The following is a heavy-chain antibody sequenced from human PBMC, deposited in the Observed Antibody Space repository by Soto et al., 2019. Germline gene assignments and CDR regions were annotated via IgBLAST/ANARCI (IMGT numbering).Heavy chain of an antibody. CDR2: INPYNGNT. CDR1: GYTFTSYG. Sequence: ASVKVSCKASGYTFTSYGISWVRQAHGQGLEWMAWINPYNGNTKYAEKFLGRVTVTTDTSTATAYMEVRSLTSDGTAVFYCARVGVGLAAPRVWPYWGQGTPVTVSS. D-gene: IGHD6-13*01. J-gene: IGHJ4*02. V-gene: IGHV1-18*01. CDR3: ARVGVGLAAPRVWPY.